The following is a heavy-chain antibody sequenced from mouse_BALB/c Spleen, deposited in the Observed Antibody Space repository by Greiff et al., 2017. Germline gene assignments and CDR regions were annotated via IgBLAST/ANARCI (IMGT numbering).Heavy chain of an antibody. CDR1: GYTFTSYW. CDR3: AKVGDYGGFAY. J-gene: IGHJ3*01. V-gene: IGHV1S81*02. D-gene: IGHD2-4*01. Sequence: QVQLQQPGAELVKPGASVKLSCKASGYTFTSYWMHWVKQRPGQGLEWIGEINPSNGRTNYNEKFKSKATLTVDKSSSTAYMQLSSLTSEDSAVYYCAKVGDYGGFAYWGQGTLVTVSA. CDR2: INPSNGRT.